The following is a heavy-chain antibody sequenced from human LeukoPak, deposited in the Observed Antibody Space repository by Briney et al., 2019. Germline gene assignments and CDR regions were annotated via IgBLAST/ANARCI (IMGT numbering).Heavy chain of an antibody. CDR2: IYYSGST. Sequence: SETLSLTCTVSGGSISSYYWSWIRQPPGKGLEWIGYIYYSGSTNYNPSLKSRVTISVDTSKNQFSLKLSSVTAADTAVYYCARARTYHYDSSGYYYFSYFDYWGQGTLVTVSS. J-gene: IGHJ4*02. D-gene: IGHD3-22*01. V-gene: IGHV4-59*01. CDR1: GGSISSYY. CDR3: ARARTYHYDSSGYYYFSYFDY.